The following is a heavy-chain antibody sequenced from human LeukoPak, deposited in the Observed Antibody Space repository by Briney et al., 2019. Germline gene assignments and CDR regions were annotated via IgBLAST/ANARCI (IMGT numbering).Heavy chain of an antibody. Sequence: PGGSLRLSCAASGFTFSSYSMNWVRQAPGKGLEWVSSISSSSSYIYYADSVKGRFTISRDNAKNSLYLQMNSLRAEDTAVYYCARDGGYSYGYGYFSAFDIWGQGTMVTVSS. D-gene: IGHD5-18*01. CDR1: GFTFSSYS. J-gene: IGHJ3*02. V-gene: IGHV3-21*01. CDR2: ISSSSSYI. CDR3: ARDGGYSYGYGYFSAFDI.